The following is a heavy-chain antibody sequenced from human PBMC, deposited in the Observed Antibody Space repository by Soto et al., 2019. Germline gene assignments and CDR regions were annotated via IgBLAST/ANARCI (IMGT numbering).Heavy chain of an antibody. V-gene: IGHV4-30-4*01. D-gene: IGHD2-2*02. J-gene: IGHJ6*02. CDR3: ARVPSACTGFSCYNLYYYSMDV. Sequence: TLALTCTVSAGSLSSGVHFGSWIREPPGKDLEWIGYIHYSGSTYYNLSLKSRLTISLDTSKNQFSLTLASVTASDTAGYYCARVPSACTGFSCYNLYYYSMDVWGQGTTVAVS. CDR1: AGSLSSGVHF. CDR2: IHYSGST.